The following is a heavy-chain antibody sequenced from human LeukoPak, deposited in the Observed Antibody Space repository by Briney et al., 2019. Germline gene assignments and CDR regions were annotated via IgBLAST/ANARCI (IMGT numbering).Heavy chain of an antibody. CDR1: GGSISSYY. CDR2: IYYSGST. V-gene: IGHV4-59*01. D-gene: IGHD6-13*01. CDR3: ARGEGLAAAGTYYYYYGMDV. J-gene: IGHJ6*02. Sequence: SETLSLTCTVSGGSISSYYWSWIRQPPGKGLEWIGYIYYSGSTNYNPSLKSRATISVDTSKNQFSLKLSSVTAADTAVYYCARGEGLAAAGTYYYYYGMDVWGQGTTVTVSS.